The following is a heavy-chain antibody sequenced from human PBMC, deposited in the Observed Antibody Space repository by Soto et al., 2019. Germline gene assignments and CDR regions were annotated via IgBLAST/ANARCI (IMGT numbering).Heavy chain of an antibody. CDR2: IKSKTDGGTT. Sequence: EVQLVESGGGLVTPGGSLRLSCAASGFTFSNAWMSWVRQAPGKGLEWVGRIKSKTDGGTTDYAAPVKGRFTISRDDSKNTLYLQMNSLKTEDTAVYYCTTDGSALARYYFDYWGQGTLVTVSS. CDR1: GFTFSNAW. D-gene: IGHD6-6*01. V-gene: IGHV3-15*01. CDR3: TTDGSALARYYFDY. J-gene: IGHJ4*02.